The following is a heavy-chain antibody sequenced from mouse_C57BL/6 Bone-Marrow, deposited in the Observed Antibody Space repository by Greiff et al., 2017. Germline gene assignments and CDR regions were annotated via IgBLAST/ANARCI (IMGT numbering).Heavy chain of an antibody. V-gene: IGHV1-54*01. CDR2: INPGSGGT. CDR1: GYAFTNYL. D-gene: IGHD2-4*01. CDR3: ARSGGLRRYYYAMDY. Sequence: VQVVESGAELVRPGTSVKVSCKASGYAFTNYLIEWVKQRPGQGLEWIGVINPGSGGTNYNEKFKGKATLTADKSSSTAYMQLSSLTSEDSAVYFCARSGGLRRYYYAMDYWGQGTSVTVSS. J-gene: IGHJ4*01.